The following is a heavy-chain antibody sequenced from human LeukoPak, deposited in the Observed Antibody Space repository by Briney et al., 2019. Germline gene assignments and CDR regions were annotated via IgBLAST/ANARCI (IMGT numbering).Heavy chain of an antibody. CDR2: ISGSGGST. CDR1: GFTFSSYA. CDR3: AKDREEMATTIADFDI. V-gene: IGHV3-23*01. Sequence: GGSLRLSCAASGFTFSSYAMSWVRQAPGKGLEWVSAISGSGGSTYYADSVKGRFTISRDNSKNTLYLQMNSLRAEDTAVYYCAKDREEMATTIADFDIWGQGTMVTVSS. J-gene: IGHJ3*02. D-gene: IGHD5-24*01.